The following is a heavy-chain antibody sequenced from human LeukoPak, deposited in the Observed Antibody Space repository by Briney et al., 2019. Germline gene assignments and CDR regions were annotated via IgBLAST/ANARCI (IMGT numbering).Heavy chain of an antibody. V-gene: IGHV3-7*03. D-gene: IGHD3-22*01. CDR3: ARDKGDYDRSGSLFVF. J-gene: IGHJ4*02. CDR2: IKQDGSET. CDR1: GFTFSRYW. Sequence: GGSLRLSCAASGFTFSRYWMGWVRQTPRKGLEWVANIKQDGSETYYVDSVKGRFTISRDNAKNSLYLQMNSLRAEDTAVYYCARDKGDYDRSGSLFVFGGQGTLVIVSS.